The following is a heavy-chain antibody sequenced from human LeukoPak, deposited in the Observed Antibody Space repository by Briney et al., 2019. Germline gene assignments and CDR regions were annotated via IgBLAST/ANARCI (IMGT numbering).Heavy chain of an antibody. V-gene: IGHV3-23*01. CDR1: GFTFSNYA. CDR3: AKWGDYDVLTGYYVSDY. CDR2: ITGSGGNT. Sequence: GGSRRLSCAASGFTFSNYAMSWVRQAAGRGLDWVSAITGSGGNTYYADSVKGRFTIYRDNSKNTLYLQMNSLRAEDTAVYYCAKWGDYDVLTGYYVSDYWGQGALVTVSS. J-gene: IGHJ4*02. D-gene: IGHD3-9*01.